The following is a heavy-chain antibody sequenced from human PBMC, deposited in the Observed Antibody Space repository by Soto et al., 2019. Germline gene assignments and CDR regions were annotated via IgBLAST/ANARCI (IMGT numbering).Heavy chain of an antibody. CDR3: ATGSPYYYGSGGMWDS. Sequence: QVRLQESGPGLVKLSGTLSLTCLVSGGSMSSPNWWTWVRQAPVKGLEWIAEIHHSGATNYSPSLKSRAVISIDKSNNQFSLQLTSVTAADTAVYYCATGSPYYYGSGGMWDSWGRGALVTVSS. J-gene: IGHJ4*02. CDR2: IHHSGAT. V-gene: IGHV4-4*02. D-gene: IGHD3-10*01. CDR1: GGSMSSPNW.